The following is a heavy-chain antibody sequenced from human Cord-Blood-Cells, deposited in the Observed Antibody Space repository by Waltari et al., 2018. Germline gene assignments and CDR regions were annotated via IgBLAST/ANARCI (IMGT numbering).Heavy chain of an antibody. CDR1: GYTLTELS. CDR2: FDPEDGET. D-gene: IGHD3-10*01. CDR3: ATDSLPDHRDYYGSGSYSLDY. V-gene: IGHV1-24*01. J-gene: IGHJ4*02. Sequence: QVQLVQSGAEVKKPGASVKVSCKVSGYTLTELSMHWGRQAPGKGLEWMGGFDPEDGETIYAQKFQGRVTMTEDTSTDTAYMELSSLRSEDTAVYYCATDSLPDHRDYYGSGSYSLDYWGQGTLVTVSS.